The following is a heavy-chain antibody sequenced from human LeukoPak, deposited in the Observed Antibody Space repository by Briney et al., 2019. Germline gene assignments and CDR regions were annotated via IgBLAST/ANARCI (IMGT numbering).Heavy chain of an antibody. CDR1: GGSISSYS. V-gene: IGHV4-59*01. CDR3: ARNSGYSGYDADAFDI. CDR2: IYYSGST. D-gene: IGHD5-12*01. Sequence: SETLSLTCTVSGGSISSYSWNWTRQPPGKGLEWIGYIYYSGSTNYSPSLKSRVTISLDTSKNQFSLKLSSVTAADTAVYYCARNSGYSGYDADAFDIWGQGTMVTVSS. J-gene: IGHJ3*02.